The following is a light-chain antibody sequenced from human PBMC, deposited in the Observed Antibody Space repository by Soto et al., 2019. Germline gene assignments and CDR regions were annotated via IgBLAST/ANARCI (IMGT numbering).Light chain of an antibody. V-gene: IGKV1-39*01. CDR3: QQSYSTPPMHT. CDR2: AAS. J-gene: IGKJ2*01. Sequence: DIQMTQSPSSLSASVGDRVTITCRASQSISSYLNWYQQKPGKAPKLLIYAASSLQSGVPSRFSGSGSGTDFTITISNLQPEDFATYYCQQSYSTPPMHTFGQGTKLEIK. CDR1: QSISSY.